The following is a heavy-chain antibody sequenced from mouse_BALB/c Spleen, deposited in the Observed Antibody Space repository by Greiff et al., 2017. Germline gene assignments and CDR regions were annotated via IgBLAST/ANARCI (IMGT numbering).Heavy chain of an antibody. Sequence: EVQRVESGPGLVKPSQSLSLTCSVTGYSITSGYYWNWIRQFPGNKLEWMGYISYDGSNNYNPSLKNRISITRDTSKNQFFLKLNSVTTEDTATYYCARALYDYDGDYYAMDYWGQGTSVTVSS. D-gene: IGHD2-4*01. V-gene: IGHV3-6*02. CDR2: ISYDGSN. CDR1: GYSITSGYY. CDR3: ARALYDYDGDYYAMDY. J-gene: IGHJ4*01.